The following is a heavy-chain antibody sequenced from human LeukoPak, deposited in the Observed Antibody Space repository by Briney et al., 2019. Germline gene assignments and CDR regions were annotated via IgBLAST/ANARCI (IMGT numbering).Heavy chain of an antibody. CDR1: GGSISSSSYY. D-gene: IGHD6-19*01. Sequence: SETLSLTCTVSGGSISSSSYYWGWIRQPPGKGLEWIGSIYYSGSTYYNPSLKSRVTISVDTSKNQFSLKLSSVTAADTAVYYCARAILGQWLVRGENYFDYWGQGTLVTVSS. CDR3: ARAILGQWLVRGENYFDY. J-gene: IGHJ4*02. CDR2: IYYSGST. V-gene: IGHV4-39*07.